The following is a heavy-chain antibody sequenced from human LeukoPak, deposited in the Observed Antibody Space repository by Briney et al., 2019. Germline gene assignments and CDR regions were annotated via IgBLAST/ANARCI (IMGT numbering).Heavy chain of an antibody. J-gene: IGHJ4*02. Sequence: GGSLRLSCAVSGFTFDDYAMHWVRQVPGKGLEWVSGINWNSDSIGYADSVKGRFTTSRDNAKNSLYLQMNSLRAEDTALYYCARDDYGSGSWNDYWGQGTLVTVSS. CDR2: INWNSDSI. D-gene: IGHD3-10*01. V-gene: IGHV3-9*01. CDR1: GFTFDDYA. CDR3: ARDDYGSGSWNDY.